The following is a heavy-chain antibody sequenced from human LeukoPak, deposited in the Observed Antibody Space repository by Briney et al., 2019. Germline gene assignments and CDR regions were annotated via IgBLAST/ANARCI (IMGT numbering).Heavy chain of an antibody. J-gene: IGHJ6*02. CDR1: GYTFTGYH. D-gene: IGHD4-17*01. CDR2: INPNSGGT. CDR3: ARDGSSRATVTYYYYYGMDV. Sequence: ASVKVSCKASGYTFTGYHMHWVRQAPGQGLEWMGWINPNSGGTNYAQKFQGRVTMTRDTSISTAYMELSRLRSDDTAVYYCARDGSSRATVTYYYYYGMDVWGQGTTVTVSS. V-gene: IGHV1-2*02.